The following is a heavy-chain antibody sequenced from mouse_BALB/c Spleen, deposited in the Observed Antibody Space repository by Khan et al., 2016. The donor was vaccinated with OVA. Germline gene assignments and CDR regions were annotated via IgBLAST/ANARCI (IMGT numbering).Heavy chain of an antibody. CDR3: AKSREYDYDEFAY. CDR2: INTYTGGP. Sequence: QIQLVQSGPELKKPGETVKISCKASGYTFTNYGMNWVKQAPRKGLKWMGWINTYTGGPTYADDFKGRFAFSLETSASTAYLQINNLKNEDMATYFCAKSREYDYDEFAYWGQGTLGTVSA. CDR1: GYTFTNYG. D-gene: IGHD2-4*01. J-gene: IGHJ3*01. V-gene: IGHV9-1*02.